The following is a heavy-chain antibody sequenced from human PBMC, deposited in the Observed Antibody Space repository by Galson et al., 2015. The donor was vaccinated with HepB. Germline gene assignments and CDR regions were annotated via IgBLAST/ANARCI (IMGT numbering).Heavy chain of an antibody. Sequence: SLRLSCAASGFSFSLYSMNWVRQVPGKGLEWVSSITARNSNTYYADSVKGRFTISRDNAKNSLYLQMNSLTADDTAVYYCARGTMIYWGQGTLVTVSS. CDR3: ARGTMIY. J-gene: IGHJ4*02. V-gene: IGHV3-21*01. CDR1: GFSFSLYS. D-gene: IGHD3-22*01. CDR2: ITARNSNT.